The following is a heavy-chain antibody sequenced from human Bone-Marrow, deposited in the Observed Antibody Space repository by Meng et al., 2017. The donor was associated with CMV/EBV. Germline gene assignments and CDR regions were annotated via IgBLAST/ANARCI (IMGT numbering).Heavy chain of an antibody. V-gene: IGHV1-46*01. CDR1: GYTFTSYY. CDR3: ARGGYYDSSGYYDVGY. CDR2: INPSGGST. D-gene: IGHD3-22*01. Sequence: ASVKVSCKASGYTFTSYYMNWVRQAPGQGLEWMGIINPSGGSTSYAQKFQGRVTMTRDTSTSTVYMELSSLRSEDTAVYYCARGGYYDSSGYYDVGYWGQGTLVTVSS. J-gene: IGHJ4*02.